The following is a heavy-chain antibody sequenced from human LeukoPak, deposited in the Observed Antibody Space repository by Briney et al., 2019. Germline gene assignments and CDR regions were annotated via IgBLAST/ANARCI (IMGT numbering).Heavy chain of an antibody. CDR3: ARKKGGYYDSSGDAFDI. J-gene: IGHJ3*02. Sequence: GGSLRLSCAASGFTVSNTFMNWVRQAPGKGLEWVSIIYNDDSRYYADSVKGRFTISRDNSKNTLYLQMNSLKAEDTAVYYCARKKGGYYDSSGDAFDIWGQGTMVTVSS. CDR1: GFTVSNTF. V-gene: IGHV3-53*01. CDR2: IYNDDSR. D-gene: IGHD3-22*01.